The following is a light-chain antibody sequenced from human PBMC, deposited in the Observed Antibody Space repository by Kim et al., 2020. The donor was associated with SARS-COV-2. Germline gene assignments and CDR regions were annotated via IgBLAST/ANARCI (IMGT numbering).Light chain of an antibody. CDR2: EDN. V-gene: IGLV6-57*02. Sequence: KTVTISCTGSSGSIASNYVQWYQQRPGSAPPTVIYEDNQRPSGVPDRFSGSIDSSSNSASLTISGLKTEDEADYYCQSYDSSNLWVFGGGTQLTVL. CDR3: QSYDSSNLWV. CDR1: SGSIASNY. J-gene: IGLJ3*02.